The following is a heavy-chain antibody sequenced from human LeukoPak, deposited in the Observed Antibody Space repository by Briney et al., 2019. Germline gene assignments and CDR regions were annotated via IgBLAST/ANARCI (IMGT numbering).Heavy chain of an antibody. D-gene: IGHD4-17*01. CDR2: ISDDGRSK. CDR3: AKRPSDYGDYVSYFDY. J-gene: IGHJ4*02. CDR1: GFSFISYG. V-gene: IGHV3-30*18. Sequence: GGSLRLSHAASGFSFISYGMHWVRQAPGKGLEWVGVISDDGRSKDYADSVKGRFTISRDNSKDTLYLQMNSLRDEDTAVYYCAKRPSDYGDYVSYFDYWGQGTLVTVSS.